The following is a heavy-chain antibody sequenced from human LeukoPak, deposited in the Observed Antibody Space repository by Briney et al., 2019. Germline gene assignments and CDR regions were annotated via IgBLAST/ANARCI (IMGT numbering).Heavy chain of an antibody. CDR1: EFTFNRYA. Sequence: GGSLRLSCAASEFTFNRYAMTWVRQAPRKGLEWVSSISGNGGNTYYADSVKGQFTISRDNSKNTLYLLMNSLRAEDTAVYYCAKEAGWVGSSITWGQGTLVTVSS. CDR2: ISGNGGNT. J-gene: IGHJ4*02. V-gene: IGHV3-23*01. D-gene: IGHD3-10*01. CDR3: AKEAGWVGSSIT.